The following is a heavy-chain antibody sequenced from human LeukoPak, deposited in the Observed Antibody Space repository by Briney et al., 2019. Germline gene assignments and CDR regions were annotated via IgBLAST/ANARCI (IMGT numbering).Heavy chain of an antibody. CDR3: ARDVPNCSSTSCPIDY. D-gene: IGHD2-2*01. J-gene: IGHJ4*02. CDR1: GYTFTGYY. CDR2: INPNSGGT. V-gene: IGHV1-2*02. Sequence: ASVKVSCKASGYTFTGYYMHWVRQAPGQGLKWMGWINPNSGGTNYAQKFQGRVTMTRDTSISTAYMELSRLRSDDTAVYYCARDVPNCSSTSCPIDYWGQGTLVTVSS.